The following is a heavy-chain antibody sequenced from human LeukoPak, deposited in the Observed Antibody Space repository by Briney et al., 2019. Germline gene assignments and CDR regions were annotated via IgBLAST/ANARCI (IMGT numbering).Heavy chain of an antibody. Sequence: SVNVSCKASGGTFSSYAISWVRQAPGQGLEWMGGIIPILGIANYAQKFQGRVTITADKSTSTAYMELSSLRSEDTAVYYCARDSLLPLNSSSLNVPIWGQGTMVTVSS. J-gene: IGHJ3*02. CDR3: ARDSLLPLNSSSLNVPI. CDR1: GGTFSSYA. CDR2: IIPILGIA. D-gene: IGHD6-13*01. V-gene: IGHV1-69*10.